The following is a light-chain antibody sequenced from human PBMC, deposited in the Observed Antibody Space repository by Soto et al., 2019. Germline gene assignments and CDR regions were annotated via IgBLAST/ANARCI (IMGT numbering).Light chain of an antibody. CDR2: EGS. J-gene: IGLJ1*01. Sequence: QSVLTQPASVSGSPGQSITISCTGTSSDVGSYNLVSWYHQHPGKAPKLMIYEGSKRPSGVSNRFSGSKSGNTASLTISGLQAEDEADYYCCSYAGSSTDVFGTGTKVTVL. CDR1: SSDVGSYNL. CDR3: CSYAGSSTDV. V-gene: IGLV2-23*01.